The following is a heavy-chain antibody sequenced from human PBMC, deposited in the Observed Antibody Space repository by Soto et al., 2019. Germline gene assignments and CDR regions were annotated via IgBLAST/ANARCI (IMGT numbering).Heavy chain of an antibody. CDR2: IIPIFDST. Sequence: QVQLVQSGAEVKKPGSSVKVSCQASGGTFSTYAIIWVRQAPGQGLEWMGGIIPIFDSTIYAQKFQGRVTITADTSTSTAYIELRSLRSDNTAVYYCARHHSDYSGSPPNGMDVWGQGTTVIVSS. D-gene: IGHD1-26*01. CDR3: ARHHSDYSGSPPNGMDV. V-gene: IGHV1-69*06. J-gene: IGHJ6*02. CDR1: GGTFSTYA.